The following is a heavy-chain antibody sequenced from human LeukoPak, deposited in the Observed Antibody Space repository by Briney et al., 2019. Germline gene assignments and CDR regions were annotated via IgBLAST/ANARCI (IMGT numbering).Heavy chain of an antibody. V-gene: IGHV3-21*01. Sequence: GGSLRLSCAASGSTFSSYSMNWVRQAPGKGLEWVSSISSSSTYIYYADSVKGRFTVSRDNAKNSPYLQMNSLRAEDTAVYFCASQYTSSRIFDDWGQGTLVTVSS. CDR2: ISSSSTYI. D-gene: IGHD6-13*01. CDR3: ASQYTSSRIFDD. CDR1: GSTFSSYS. J-gene: IGHJ4*02.